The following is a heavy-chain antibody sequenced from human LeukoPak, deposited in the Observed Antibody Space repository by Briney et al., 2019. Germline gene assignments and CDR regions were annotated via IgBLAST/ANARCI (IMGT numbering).Heavy chain of an antibody. CDR2: ISSSSSYI. J-gene: IGHJ4*02. V-gene: IGHV3-21*04. CDR3: AKKGATTGDFDY. D-gene: IGHD1-26*01. Sequence: GGSLRLSCAASGFTFSTYSMDWVRQAPGKGLEWVSSISSSSSYIYYADSVKGRFTISRDNSKNTLYLQMNSLRAEDTAVYYCAKKGATTGDFDYWGQGTLVTVSS. CDR1: GFTFSTYS.